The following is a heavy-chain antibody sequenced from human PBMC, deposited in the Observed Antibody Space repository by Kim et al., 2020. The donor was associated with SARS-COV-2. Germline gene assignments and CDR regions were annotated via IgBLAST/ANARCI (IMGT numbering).Heavy chain of an antibody. V-gene: IGHV4-39*07. CDR3: ARDQDGGSSWPYYFDY. Sequence: LKSRVTISVDTSKNQFSLKLSSVTAADTAVYYCARDQDGGSSWPYYFDYWGQGTLVTVSS. J-gene: IGHJ4*02. D-gene: IGHD6-13*01.